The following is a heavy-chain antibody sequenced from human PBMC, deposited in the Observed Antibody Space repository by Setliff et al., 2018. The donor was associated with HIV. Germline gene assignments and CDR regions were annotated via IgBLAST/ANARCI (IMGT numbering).Heavy chain of an antibody. V-gene: IGHV5-51*01. D-gene: IGHD3-16*01. CDR3: ARPRGGGEHYMDV. J-gene: IGHJ6*03. Sequence: PGESLKISCKGSGYIFTTYWVGWVRQMPGKGLEWMGIIYPGDSDTIYSPSFQGQVTISADKSISTAYLRWSSLKASDTAMYYCARPRGGGEHYMDVWGKGTTVTVSS. CDR1: GYIFTTYW. CDR2: IYPGDSDT.